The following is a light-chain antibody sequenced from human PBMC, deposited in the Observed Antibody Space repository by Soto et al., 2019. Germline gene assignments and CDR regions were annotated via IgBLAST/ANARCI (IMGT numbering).Light chain of an antibody. J-gene: IGLJ2*01. CDR2: EVT. Sequence: QSALTQPASVSGSPGQSITISCTGTSSDIGGYNFVSWYQQHPGKAPKLMIYEVTNQPSGISNRFSGSKSGNTASLTISGVQPEDEADYYCSSYRTMTTLVFGGGTKLTVL. V-gene: IGLV2-14*01. CDR1: SSDIGGYNF. CDR3: SSYRTMTTLV.